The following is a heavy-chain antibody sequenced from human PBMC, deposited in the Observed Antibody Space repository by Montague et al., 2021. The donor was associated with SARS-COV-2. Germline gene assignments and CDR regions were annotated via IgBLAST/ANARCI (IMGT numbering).Heavy chain of an antibody. J-gene: IGHJ3*01. CDR1: GGSFTGHY. Sequence: SETLSLTCAVYGGSFTGHYWTWIRQPPGKGLEWIGEINHSGSSNYNPSLESRVTMSVDTSKNQFSLRLNSVSAADTAVYYCARAQVTIFGVLIMLPAAGAVDVWGQGTTVTVSS. D-gene: IGHD3-3*01. CDR3: ARAQVTIFGVLIMLPAAGAVDV. V-gene: IGHV4-34*01. CDR2: INHSGSS.